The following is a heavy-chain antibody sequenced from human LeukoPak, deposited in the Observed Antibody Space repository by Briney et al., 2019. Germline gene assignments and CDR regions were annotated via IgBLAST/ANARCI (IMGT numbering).Heavy chain of an antibody. J-gene: IGHJ3*02. CDR3: ARESDFWGGYYYDAFDI. CDR2: IYYNEST. D-gene: IGHD3-3*01. Sequence: SETLSLTCTVSGGSISSYYWSWIRQPPRKGQGRIGYIYYNESTNYNPSLKSRVTISVDTSKNQFSLKLSSVTAADTAVYYCARESDFWGGYYYDAFDIWGQGAMVTVSS. CDR1: GGSISSYY. V-gene: IGHV4-59*01.